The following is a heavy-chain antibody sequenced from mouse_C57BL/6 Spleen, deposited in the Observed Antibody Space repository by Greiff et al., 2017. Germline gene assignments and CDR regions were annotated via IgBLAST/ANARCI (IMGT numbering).Heavy chain of an antibody. CDR1: GFTFSSYG. Sequence: EVKLVESGGDLVKPGGSLKLSCAASGFTFSSYGMSWVRQTPDKRLEWVATISSGGSYTYYPDSVKGRFTISRDNAKNTLYLQMSSLKSEDTAMYYCARGGIPDYWGQGTTLTVSS. V-gene: IGHV5-6*01. CDR3: ARGGIPDY. J-gene: IGHJ2*01. CDR2: ISSGGSYT.